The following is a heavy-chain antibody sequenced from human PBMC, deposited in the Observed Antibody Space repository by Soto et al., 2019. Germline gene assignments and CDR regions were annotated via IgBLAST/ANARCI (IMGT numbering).Heavy chain of an antibody. V-gene: IGHV1-24*01. D-gene: IGHD1-1*01. CDR1: GHTLTELS. J-gene: IGHJ4*02. CDR2: FDPDDGET. CDR3: AAVSLYWKDY. Sequence: GASVKVSCKVSGHTLTELSIYWVRQAPGKGLGWMGGFDPDDGETIYAQKFRGRVTMTEDTSTDTAYMELSSLRSEDTAVYYCAAVSLYWKDYWGQGTLVTVSS.